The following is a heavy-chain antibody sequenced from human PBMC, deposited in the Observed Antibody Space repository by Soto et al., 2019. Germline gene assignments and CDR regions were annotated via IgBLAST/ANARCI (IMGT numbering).Heavy chain of an antibody. V-gene: IGHV1-46*01. CDR2: INPRGGST. Sequence: QVQLVQSGAEVKKPGASVKVSCNASGYTLSDYLIHWVRQAPGQGLEWVGTINPRGGSTRYAANFQGRVTMTSDTSTSTIFLELSSLRSDDTAVFYCARGSGSFVYGMDVWGQGTTVTVSS. D-gene: IGHD3-10*01. CDR1: GYTLSDYL. CDR3: ARGSGSFVYGMDV. J-gene: IGHJ6*02.